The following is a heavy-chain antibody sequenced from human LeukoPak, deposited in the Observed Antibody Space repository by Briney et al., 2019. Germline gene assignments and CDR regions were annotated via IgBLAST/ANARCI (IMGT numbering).Heavy chain of an antibody. CDR1: GGSISYYY. V-gene: IGHV4-59*01. Sequence: SETLSLTCTVSGGSISYYYWNWIRQPPGKGLEWIGYIYYRGSSNYNPSLKSRVSISVDTSKNQFSLRLSSVTAADTAVYYCARGGDYYASGTYYAFDPWGQGTLVTVSS. J-gene: IGHJ5*02. CDR3: ARGGDYYASGTYYAFDP. D-gene: IGHD3-10*01. CDR2: IYYRGSS.